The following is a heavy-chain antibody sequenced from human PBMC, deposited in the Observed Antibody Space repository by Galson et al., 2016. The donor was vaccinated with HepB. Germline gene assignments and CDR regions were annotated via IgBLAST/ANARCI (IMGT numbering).Heavy chain of an antibody. CDR2: ISPYNGNT. J-gene: IGHJ4*02. Sequence: SVKVSCKASGYTFTNYGISWVRQAPGQGLEWMGWISPYNGNTNYAQKLQGRVTMTTDTSTSTAYMELRSLRSDDTAVYYCARVIFAIAARRTTVARPFDYWGQGTLVTGSS. CDR3: ARVIFAIAARRTTVARPFDY. D-gene: IGHD6-6*01. V-gene: IGHV1-18*01. CDR1: GYTFTNYG.